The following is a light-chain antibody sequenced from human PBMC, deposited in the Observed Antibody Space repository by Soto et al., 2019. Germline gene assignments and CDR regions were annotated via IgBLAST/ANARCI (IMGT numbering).Light chain of an antibody. J-gene: IGKJ4*01. V-gene: IGKV4-1*01. Sequence: IVVTQSPDSHAVSRGRSSTINCKSSQSVLYSSNNKNYLAWYQQKPGQPPKLLIYWASTRESGVPDRFSGSGSGTDFTLTISSLQAEDVAVYYCQQYYSSPPTFGGGTKVDNK. CDR3: QQYYSSPPT. CDR1: QSVLYSSNNKNY. CDR2: WAS.